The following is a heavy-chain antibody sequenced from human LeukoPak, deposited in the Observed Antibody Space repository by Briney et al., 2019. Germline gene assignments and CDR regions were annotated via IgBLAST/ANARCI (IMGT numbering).Heavy chain of an antibody. J-gene: IGHJ1*01. V-gene: IGHV1-2*02. D-gene: IGHD2-15*01. Sequence: ASVKVSCKASGYTFTGYYMHWVRQAPGQGLEWMGWINPNSGGTNYAQKFQGRVTMTRDTSISTAYMELSRLRSDDTAVYYCARDYGAAYPQIEYFQHWGQGTLVTVSS. CDR3: ARDYGAAYPQIEYFQH. CDR1: GYTFTGYY. CDR2: INPNSGGT.